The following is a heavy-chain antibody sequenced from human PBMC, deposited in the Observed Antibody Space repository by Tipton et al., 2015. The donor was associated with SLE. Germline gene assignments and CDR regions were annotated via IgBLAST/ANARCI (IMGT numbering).Heavy chain of an antibody. Sequence: TLSLTCTVSGGSVSNYYWTWIRQSPGRGLEWIGEIIHSGVTNYNPSLKSRVTISLDTSKNQFSLKLSSVTAADTAVYYCARVATTEVFDYWGQGPLVTVSS. CDR1: GGSVSNYY. CDR2: IIHSGVT. V-gene: IGHV4-34*12. J-gene: IGHJ4*02. CDR3: ARVATTEVFDY. D-gene: IGHD1-1*01.